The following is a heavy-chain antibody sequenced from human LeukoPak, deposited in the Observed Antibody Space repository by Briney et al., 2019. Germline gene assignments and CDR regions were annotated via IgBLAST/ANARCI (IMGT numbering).Heavy chain of an antibody. CDR2: ISWNSGSI. CDR3: AKDLNTGGQWLLFDY. D-gene: IGHD6-19*01. Sequence: GGSLRLSCAASGFTFDDYAMHWVRQAPGKGLEWVSGISWNSGSIGYADSVKGRFTISRDNAKNSLYLQMNSLRAEDTALYYCAKDLNTGGQWLLFDYWGQGTLVTVSS. CDR1: GFTFDDYA. V-gene: IGHV3-9*01. J-gene: IGHJ4*02.